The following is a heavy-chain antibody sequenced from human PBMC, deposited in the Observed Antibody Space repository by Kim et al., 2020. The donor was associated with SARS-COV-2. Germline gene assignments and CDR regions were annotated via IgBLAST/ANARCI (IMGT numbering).Heavy chain of an antibody. V-gene: IGHV1-58*01. Sequence: SVKVSCKTSGFPFMRSAVQWVRQPRGRRLEWVGWMVAATGNTNYAQRLQGRVTITRDLSTSTAYMELSSLRSGDTAVYYCATGGATGGVGTLPGFDFWGRGTLVTVSS. J-gene: IGHJ4*02. CDR1: GFPFMRSA. CDR2: MVAATGNT. D-gene: IGHD3-10*01. CDR3: ATGGATGGVGTLPGFDF.